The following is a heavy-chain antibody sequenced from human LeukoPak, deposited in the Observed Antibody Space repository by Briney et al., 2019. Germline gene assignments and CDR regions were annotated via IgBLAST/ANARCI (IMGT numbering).Heavy chain of an antibody. CDR1: GFTFSSYA. CDR2: ISYDGSNK. V-gene: IGHV3-30-3*01. D-gene: IGHD3-10*01. Sequence: GGSLRLSCAASGFTFSSYALHWVRQAPGKGLEWVAVISYDGSNKYCADSVKGRFTISRDNAKNSLYLQMENLRPEDTALYYCAKGGSGWGDAFDTWGRGTLVTVSS. J-gene: IGHJ3*02. CDR3: AKGGSGWGDAFDT.